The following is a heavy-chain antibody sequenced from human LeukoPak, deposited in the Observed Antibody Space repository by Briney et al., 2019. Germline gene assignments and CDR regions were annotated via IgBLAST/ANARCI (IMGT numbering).Heavy chain of an antibody. V-gene: IGHV4-34*01. CDR3: ARHVPAATHNWFDP. CDR1: GGSFSGYY. Sequence: SETLSLTCAVYGGSFSGYYWSWIRQPPGKGLEWIGEINHSGSTNYNPSLKSRVTISVDTSKNQFSLKLSSVTAADTAVYYCARHVPAATHNWFDPWGQGTLVTVSS. J-gene: IGHJ5*02. CDR2: INHSGST. D-gene: IGHD2-2*01.